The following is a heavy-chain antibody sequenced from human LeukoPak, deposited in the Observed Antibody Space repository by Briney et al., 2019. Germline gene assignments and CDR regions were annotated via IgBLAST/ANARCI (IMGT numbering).Heavy chain of an antibody. V-gene: IGHV1-2*02. J-gene: IGHJ6*02. Sequence: ASVKVSCKASGYTFTGYYMHWVRQAPGRGLEWMGWINPNSGGTNYAQKFQGRVTMTRDTSISTAYMELSRLRSDDTAVYYCARGHDILTGSGMDVWGQGTTVTVSS. CDR2: INPNSGGT. CDR1: GYTFTGYY. D-gene: IGHD3-9*01. CDR3: ARGHDILTGSGMDV.